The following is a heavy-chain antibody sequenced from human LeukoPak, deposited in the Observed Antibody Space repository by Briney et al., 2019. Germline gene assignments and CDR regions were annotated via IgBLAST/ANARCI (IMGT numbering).Heavy chain of an antibody. J-gene: IGHJ4*02. D-gene: IGHD2-15*01. CDR2: INQYGSEK. CDR3: ARVPRHCSGGSCYSIYFDY. V-gene: IGHV3-7*01. Sequence: GGSLRLSCAASEFTFSNYWMTWVRQAPGKGLEWVANINQYGSEKYYVDSVKGRFTISRDNAKKSLYLQMDRLRGEDTAVYYCARVPRHCSGGSCYSIYFDYWGQGTLVTVSS. CDR1: EFTFSNYW.